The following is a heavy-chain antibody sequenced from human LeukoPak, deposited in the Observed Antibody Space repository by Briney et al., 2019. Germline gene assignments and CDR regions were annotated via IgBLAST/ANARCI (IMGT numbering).Heavy chain of an antibody. CDR1: GITFSKYG. CDR2: ISGSGDST. J-gene: IGHJ5*02. V-gene: IGHV3-23*01. D-gene: IGHD2-2*01. CDR3: AASWLSYNWFDP. Sequence: GGSLRLSCAASGITFSKYGMSWVRQAPGKGLQWVSTISGSGDSTYYADSVKGRFTMSRDNSKNTLSLQMNSLRAEDTAVYYYAASWLSYNWFDPWGQGTLVTVSS.